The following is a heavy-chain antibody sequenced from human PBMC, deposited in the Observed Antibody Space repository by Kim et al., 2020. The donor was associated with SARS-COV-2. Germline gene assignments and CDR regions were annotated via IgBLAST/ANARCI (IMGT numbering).Heavy chain of an antibody. CDR3: ARHGMELLPDDY. CDR2: IYYSGST. D-gene: IGHD3-10*01. CDR1: GGSISSSSYY. J-gene: IGHJ4*02. Sequence: SETLSLTCTVSGGSISSSSYYWGWIRQPPGKGLEWIGSIYYSGSTYYNPSLKSRVTISVDTSKNQFSLKLSSVTAADTAVYYCARHGMELLPDDYWGQGTLVTVSS. V-gene: IGHV4-39*01.